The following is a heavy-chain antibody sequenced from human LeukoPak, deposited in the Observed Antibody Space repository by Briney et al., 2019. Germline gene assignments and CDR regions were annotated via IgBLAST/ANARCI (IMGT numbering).Heavy chain of an antibody. CDR2: ISYDGSNK. D-gene: IGHD2-2*01. J-gene: IGHJ4*02. Sequence: GRSLRLSCAASGFTFSSYAMHWVRQAPGKGLEWVAVISYDGSNKYYADSVKGRFTISRDNSKNTLYLQMNSLRAEDTAVYYCARTLSQLLAFDYWGQETLVTVSS. CDR3: ARTLSQLLAFDY. V-gene: IGHV3-30-3*01. CDR1: GFTFSSYA.